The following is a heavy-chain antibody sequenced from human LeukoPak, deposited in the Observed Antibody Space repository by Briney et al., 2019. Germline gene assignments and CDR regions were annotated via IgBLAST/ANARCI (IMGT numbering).Heavy chain of an antibody. J-gene: IGHJ4*02. CDR3: AKDESVSGWWGGYFDY. D-gene: IGHD6-19*01. CDR1: GFTFSTYA. Sequence: GSLRLSCAASGFTFSTYAMSWVRQAPGKGLEWVSAISGSGSKTSVKGRFTISRDNSKNTLYLQMNSLRAEDTAVYYCAKDESVSGWWGGYFDYWGRGTLVTVSS. CDR2: ISGSGSKT. V-gene: IGHV3-23*01.